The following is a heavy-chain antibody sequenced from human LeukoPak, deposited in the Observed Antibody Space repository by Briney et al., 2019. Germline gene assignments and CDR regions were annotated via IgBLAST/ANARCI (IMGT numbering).Heavy chain of an antibody. J-gene: IGHJ5*02. CDR1: DGSFSSYY. CDR3: ARGGLWFGELLNNWFDP. D-gene: IGHD3-10*01. V-gene: IGHV4-59*12. CDR2: IYYSGST. Sequence: SETLSLTCSVSDGSFSSYYWSWIRQPPGKGLEWIGYIYYSGSTNYNPSLKSRVTISVDTSKNQFSLKLSSVTAADTAVYYCARGGLWFGELLNNWFDPWGQGTLVTVSS.